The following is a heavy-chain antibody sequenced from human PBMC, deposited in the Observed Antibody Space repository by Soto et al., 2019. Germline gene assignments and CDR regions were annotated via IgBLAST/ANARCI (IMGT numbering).Heavy chain of an antibody. V-gene: IGHV1-8*01. J-gene: IGHJ5*02. CDR3: ARGLVITNWFDP. D-gene: IGHD3-22*01. CDR1: GYTFTSYD. Sequence: ASVKVSCKASGYTFTSYDINWVRQATGQGLEWMGWMNPNSGNTGYAQKFQGRVTMTRNTSISTAYMELSSLRPEDTAVYYCARGLVITNWFDPWGQGTLVTVSS. CDR2: MNPNSGNT.